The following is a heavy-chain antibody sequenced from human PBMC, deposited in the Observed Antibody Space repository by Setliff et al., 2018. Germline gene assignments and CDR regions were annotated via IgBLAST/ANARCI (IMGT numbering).Heavy chain of an antibody. CDR2: INPNSGGT. CDR1: GYTFTGYY. CDR3: ARDLLDYYDSSGRDY. J-gene: IGHJ4*02. V-gene: IGHV1-2*02. Sequence: ASVKVSCKASGYTFTGYYMHWVRQAPGQGLEWMGWINPNSGGTNYAQKFQGRVTMTRDTSISTAYMELSRLRSDDTAVYYCARDLLDYYDSSGRDYWGQGTLVTAPQ. D-gene: IGHD3-22*01.